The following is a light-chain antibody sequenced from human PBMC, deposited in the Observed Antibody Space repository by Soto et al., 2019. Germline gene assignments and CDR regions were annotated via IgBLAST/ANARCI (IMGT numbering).Light chain of an antibody. J-gene: IGKJ1*01. CDR3: QQYFKSPWT. CDR2: DTS. V-gene: IGKV3-15*01. Sequence: EIVMTRSPATLSVSPGERATLSCRASQSVSNKLAWYQHKPGQAPRVLIYDTSTRAAGIPARFSGSGSGTDFVLAISRLEPEDFAVYYCQQYFKSPWTFGQGTKVDIK. CDR1: QSVSNK.